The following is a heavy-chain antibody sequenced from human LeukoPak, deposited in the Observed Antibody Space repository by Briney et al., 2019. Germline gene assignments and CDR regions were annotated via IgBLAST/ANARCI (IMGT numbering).Heavy chain of an antibody. CDR1: GYTFTSYG. Sequence: ASVKVSFKSSGYTFTSYGTSWPRQAPGQGLEWMGWTSAYNGNTNYAQKLQGRVTMTTDTSTSTAYMDLRSLRSDDTAVYYCARDIPLTPANSSGWYSGFDYWRQGTLLPVSS. J-gene: IGHJ4*02. CDR3: ARDIPLTPANSSGWYSGFDY. D-gene: IGHD6-19*01. CDR2: TSAYNGNT. V-gene: IGHV1-18*01.